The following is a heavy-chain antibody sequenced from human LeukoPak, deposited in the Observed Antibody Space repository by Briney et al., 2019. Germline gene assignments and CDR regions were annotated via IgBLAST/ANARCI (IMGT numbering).Heavy chain of an antibody. D-gene: IGHD6-6*01. Sequence: ASVKVSCKASGYTFNGYYIHWVRQAPGRGLEWMGWINPNSGGTNYAQKFQGRVTMTRDTSISTAYMELSRLRSDDTAVYYCASPSSQQLAQYDYWGQGTLVTVSS. CDR3: ASPSSQQLAQYDY. J-gene: IGHJ4*02. CDR2: INPNSGGT. V-gene: IGHV1-2*02. CDR1: GYTFNGYY.